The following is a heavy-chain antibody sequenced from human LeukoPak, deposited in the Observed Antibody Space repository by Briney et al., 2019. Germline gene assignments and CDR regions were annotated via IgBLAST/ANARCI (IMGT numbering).Heavy chain of an antibody. CDR1: GGSISSSSYY. CDR2: IYYSGST. CDR3: ARGRDGYNPLDY. D-gene: IGHD5-24*01. V-gene: IGHV4-39*07. J-gene: IGHJ4*02. Sequence: SETLSLTCTVSGGSISSSSYYWGWIRQPPGKGLEWIGSIYYSGSTYYNPSLKSRVTISVDTSKNQFSLKLSSVTAADTAVYYCARGRDGYNPLDYWGQGTLVTVSS.